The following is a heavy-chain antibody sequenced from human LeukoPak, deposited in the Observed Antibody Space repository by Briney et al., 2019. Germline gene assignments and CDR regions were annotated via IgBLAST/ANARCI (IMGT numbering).Heavy chain of an antibody. CDR3: ARDGGYCSSTSCYAPEYYFDY. CDR1: GFTVSSNY. CDR2: IYSGGTT. J-gene: IGHJ4*02. V-gene: IGHV3-53*01. D-gene: IGHD2-2*01. Sequence: GGSLRLSCEASGFTVSSNYMSWVRQAPGKGLEWVSVIYSGGTTYYADSVKGRFTISRDNAKNSLYLQMNSLRAEDTAVYYCARDGGYCSSTSCYAPEYYFDYWGQGTLVTVSS.